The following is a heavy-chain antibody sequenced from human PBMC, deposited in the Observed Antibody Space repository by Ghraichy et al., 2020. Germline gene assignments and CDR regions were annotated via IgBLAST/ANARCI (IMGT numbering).Heavy chain of an antibody. CDR1: GFTFINYW. CDR3: ADYLYIAGHSYFDN. Sequence: GGSLRLSCAASGFTFINYWMSWVRQAPGKGLEWVANIRQDGNEKYYVDSVKGRFTISRDNAKNSLYLQITSLRAEDTAVYYCADYLYIAGHSYFDNWGQGILVTVSS. J-gene: IGHJ4*02. CDR2: IRQDGNEK. V-gene: IGHV3-7*01. D-gene: IGHD6-13*01.